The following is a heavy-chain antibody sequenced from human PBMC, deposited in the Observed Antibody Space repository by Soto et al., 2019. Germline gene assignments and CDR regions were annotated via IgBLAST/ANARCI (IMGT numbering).Heavy chain of an antibody. CDR1: GGSVSSGSYY. V-gene: IGHV4-61*01. J-gene: IGHJ4*02. Sequence: QVQLQESGPGLVKPSETLSLTCTVSGGSVSSGSYYWSWIRQPPGKGLESIGYIYYSGSTNYNPSLMSRVTISVDTSKNQFSLKLSSVTAADTAVYYCARGPPTLGLGYCSGGSCYYSGWGQGTLVTVSS. CDR3: ARGPPTLGLGYCSGGSCYYSG. D-gene: IGHD2-15*01. CDR2: IYYSGST.